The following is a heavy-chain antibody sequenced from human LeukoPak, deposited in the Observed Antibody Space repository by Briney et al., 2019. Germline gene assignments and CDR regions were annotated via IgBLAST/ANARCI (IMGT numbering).Heavy chain of an antibody. Sequence: GGSLRLSCAASGFTFDDYAMHWVRQAPGKGLEWVSLISWDGGSTYYADSVKGRFTISRDNSKNSLYLHMNSLRAEDTDLYHCAKGLGQVYFQNWGQVTLVTVSS. V-gene: IGHV3-43D*03. J-gene: IGHJ1*01. CDR1: GFTFDDYA. CDR2: ISWDGGST. CDR3: AKGLGQVYFQN.